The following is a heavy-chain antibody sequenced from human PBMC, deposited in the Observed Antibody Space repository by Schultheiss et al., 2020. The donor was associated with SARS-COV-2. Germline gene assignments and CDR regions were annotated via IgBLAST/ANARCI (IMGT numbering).Heavy chain of an antibody. CDR3: AKGDYYGSGSYSAYFDY. CDR1: GFTFSSYG. D-gene: IGHD3-10*01. V-gene: IGHV3-30*18. J-gene: IGHJ4*02. Sequence: GESLKISCAASGFTFSSYGMHWVRQAPGKGLEWVAVISYDGSNKYYADSVKGRFTISRDNSKNTLYLQMNSLRAEDTAVYYCAKGDYYGSGSYSAYFDYWGQGTLVTVSS. CDR2: ISYDGSNK.